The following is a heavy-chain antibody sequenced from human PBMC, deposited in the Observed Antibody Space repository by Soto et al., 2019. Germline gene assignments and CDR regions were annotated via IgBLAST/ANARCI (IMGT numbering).Heavy chain of an antibody. CDR3: ARDQTGTDAFDI. V-gene: IGHV3-20*04. CDR1: GFTFGDYD. D-gene: IGHD1-1*01. Sequence: GGSLRLSCAASGFTFGDYDMSWVRQAPGKGLEWVSGINWNGGSTGYADSVKGRFTISRDNAKNSLYLQMNSLRAEDTALYYCARDQTGTDAFDIWGQGTMVTVSS. J-gene: IGHJ3*02. CDR2: INWNGGST.